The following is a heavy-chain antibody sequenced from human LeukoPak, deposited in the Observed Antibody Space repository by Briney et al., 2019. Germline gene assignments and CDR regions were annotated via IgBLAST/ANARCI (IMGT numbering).Heavy chain of an antibody. J-gene: IGHJ4*02. Sequence: ASVKVSCKTSGYTFSDYGIQWVRLAPGQRLEWMGWINTGSGNTKYSQKLQGRLTITRDTSASTAYMEVSSLRSEDTAVYFCARESYTSRPHFDYWGQGTLVTVSS. CDR3: ARESYTSRPHFDY. CDR1: GYTFSDYG. V-gene: IGHV1-3*04. D-gene: IGHD6-6*01. CDR2: INTGSGNT.